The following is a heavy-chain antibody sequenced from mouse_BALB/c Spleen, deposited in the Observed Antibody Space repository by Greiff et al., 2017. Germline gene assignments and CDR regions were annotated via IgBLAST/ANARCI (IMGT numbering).Heavy chain of an antibody. CDR2: ISYDGSN. D-gene: IGHD2-12*01. CDR3: ARPRYDGDYYAMDY. J-gene: IGHJ4*01. CDR1: GYSITSGYY. Sequence: ESGPGLVKPSQSLSLTCSVTGYSITSGYYWNWIRQFPGNKLEWMGYISYDGSNNYNPSLKNRISITRDTSKNQFFLKLNSVTTEDTATYYCARPRYDGDYYAMDYWGQGTSVTVSS. V-gene: IGHV3-6*02.